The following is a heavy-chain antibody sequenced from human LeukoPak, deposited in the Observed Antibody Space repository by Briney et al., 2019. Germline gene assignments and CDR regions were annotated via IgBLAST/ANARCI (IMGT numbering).Heavy chain of an antibody. CDR1: GFTFSSYA. CDR2: ISGSGGST. J-gene: IGHJ6*02. CDR3: AKWRGYIYGMDV. Sequence: PGGSLRLSCAASGFTFSSYAMSWVRQAPGKGLEWVSAISGSGGSTYYADSVKGRFTISRDNSKNTLYLQMNSLRAEDTDVYYCAKWRGYIYGMDVWGQGTTVTVSS. D-gene: IGHD3-3*01. V-gene: IGHV3-23*01.